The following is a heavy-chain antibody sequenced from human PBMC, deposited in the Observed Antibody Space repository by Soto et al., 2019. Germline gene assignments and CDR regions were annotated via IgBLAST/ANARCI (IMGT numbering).Heavy chain of an antibody. J-gene: IGHJ3*02. CDR3: AKLYSGYDFGAGDAFDI. D-gene: IGHD5-12*01. V-gene: IGHV3-23*01. CDR1: GFTFSSYA. Sequence: EVQLLESGGGLVQPGGSLRLSCAASGFTFSSYAMTWVRQAPGKGLEWVSAISGSGGSTYYADSVKGRFTISRDNSKNTLYLQMNSLRAEDTAVYYCAKLYSGYDFGAGDAFDIWGQGTMVTVSS. CDR2: ISGSGGST.